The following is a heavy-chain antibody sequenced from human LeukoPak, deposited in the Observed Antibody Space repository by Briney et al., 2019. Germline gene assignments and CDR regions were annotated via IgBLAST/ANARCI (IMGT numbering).Heavy chain of an antibody. Sequence: GGSLRLSCAVSGFTFSSYWMHWVRQAPGKGLVWVSRINSVGSSTSYADPVKGRFTISRDNAKNTLYLQMNSLRAEDTAVYYCARASSITMVRGAHYYYYYYMDVWGKGTTVTISS. D-gene: IGHD3-10*01. J-gene: IGHJ6*03. CDR2: INSVGSST. CDR1: GFTFSSYW. CDR3: ARASSITMVRGAHYYYYYYMDV. V-gene: IGHV3-74*01.